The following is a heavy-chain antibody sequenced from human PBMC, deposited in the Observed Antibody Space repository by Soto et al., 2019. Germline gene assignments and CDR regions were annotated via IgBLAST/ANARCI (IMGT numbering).Heavy chain of an antibody. CDR1: GFTFSSYA. J-gene: IGHJ6*02. V-gene: IGHV3-23*01. CDR3: AKGGGYCSGGSCYYASYYYYYGMDV. D-gene: IGHD2-15*01. CDR2: ISGSGGST. Sequence: EVQLLESGGGLVQPGGSLRLSCAASGFTFSSYAMSWVRQAPGKGLEWVSAISGSGGSTYYADSVKGRFTISRDNSKNTLYRQMNSLRAEDTAVYYCAKGGGYCSGGSCYYASYYYYYGMDVWGQGTTVTVSS.